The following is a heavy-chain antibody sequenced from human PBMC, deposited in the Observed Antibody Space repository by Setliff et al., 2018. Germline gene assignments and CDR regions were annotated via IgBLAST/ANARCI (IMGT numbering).Heavy chain of an antibody. V-gene: IGHV4-4*07. Sequence: SETLSLTCTVSGGSISSYYWSWIRQPAGKGLEWIGRIYTSGSTNYNPSLKSRATMSVDTSKNQFSLKLSSVTAADTAVYYCARVSTVTTWPYYHHMDVWGKGTTVTVSS. J-gene: IGHJ6*03. CDR3: ARVSTVTTWPYYHHMDV. D-gene: IGHD4-4*01. CDR2: IYTSGST. CDR1: GGSISSYY.